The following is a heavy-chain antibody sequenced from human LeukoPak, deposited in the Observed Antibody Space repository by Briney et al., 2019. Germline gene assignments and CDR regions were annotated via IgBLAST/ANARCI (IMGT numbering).Heavy chain of an antibody. CDR3: ARDRVGIKYYFDY. Sequence: GGSLRLSCTASGFIFSTYAMSWVRQAPGKGLEWVSAISGRGDSTYYSDSVKGRFTLSRDNSKNTLYLQMNSLRAEDTAVYYCARDRVGIKYYFDYWGQGTLVTVSS. J-gene: IGHJ4*02. D-gene: IGHD2-21*01. CDR2: ISGRGDST. V-gene: IGHV3-23*01. CDR1: GFIFSTYA.